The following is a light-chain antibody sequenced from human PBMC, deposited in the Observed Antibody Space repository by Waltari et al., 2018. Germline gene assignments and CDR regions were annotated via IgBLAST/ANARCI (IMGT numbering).Light chain of an antibody. CDR3: QQYHSVPLT. Sequence: DIHMTQSPSSLSAPVGDRVTITCQASQDIKKSLNWFHQKPGNAPKVLIFDASNSQTGAPARFSGGGSATDFTFTINSLQPEDMGTYYCQQYHSVPLTFGGGTKVEIK. CDR2: DAS. J-gene: IGKJ4*01. V-gene: IGKV1-33*01. CDR1: QDIKKS.